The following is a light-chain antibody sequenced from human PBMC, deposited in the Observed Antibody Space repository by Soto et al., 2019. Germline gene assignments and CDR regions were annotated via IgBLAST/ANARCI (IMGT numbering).Light chain of an antibody. CDR1: SSDVGGHNY. J-gene: IGLJ1*01. V-gene: IGLV2-11*01. Sequence: QSALTQPRSVSASPGQSVTISCTGTSSDVGGHNYVSWYQQHPGKAPKLMISSVNKRPSGIPDRFSGSKSGNTASLTISGLQPEDEADYYCSSYAGSYTYVFGTGTKLTVL. CDR2: SVN. CDR3: SSYAGSYTYV.